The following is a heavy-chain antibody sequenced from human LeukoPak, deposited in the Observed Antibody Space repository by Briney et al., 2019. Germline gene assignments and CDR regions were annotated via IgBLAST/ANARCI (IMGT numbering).Heavy chain of an antibody. J-gene: IGHJ5*02. V-gene: IGHV4-39*01. CDR1: GGPISDTSGYF. CDR2: IYYTGTT. Sequence: SETLSLTCSVSGGPISDTSGYFWGWVRQSPGKGLEWIGSIYYTGTTHYYPSLESRVTISVDMSKNQFSLTLSSVTAADTAVYYCARRASNSCRFDPWGQGTLVTVSS. CDR3: ARRASNSCRFDP. D-gene: IGHD2/OR15-2a*01.